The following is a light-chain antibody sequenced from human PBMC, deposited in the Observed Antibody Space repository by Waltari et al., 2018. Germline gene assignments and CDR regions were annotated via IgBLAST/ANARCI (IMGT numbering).Light chain of an antibody. CDR1: ALSKQF. V-gene: IGLV3-25*02. CDR3: QSADSSGTWV. J-gene: IGLJ3*02. Sequence: SYLLTQPPSTSVSPGQTATIACSGDALSKQFAHWSHQKPGQAPVVVIYKHNERHSGIPERFSGSSSGTTVTLTINGVQAEAEANYYCQSADSSGTWVFGGETKLTVL. CDR2: KHN.